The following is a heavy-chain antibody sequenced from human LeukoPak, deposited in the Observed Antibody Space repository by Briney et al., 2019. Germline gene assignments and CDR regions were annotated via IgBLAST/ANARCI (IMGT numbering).Heavy chain of an antibody. CDR3: ARGRGSWYGVYFDY. V-gene: IGHV3-7*01. CDR2: IKRDGSEK. CDR1: GFTFTDYW. D-gene: IGHD6-13*01. Sequence: GGSLRLSFAASGFTFTDYWMSWVRQAPGKGLEWVANIKRDGSEKYYVDSVKGRFTISRDNAKNSLYLQMNSLRTEDTAVYYCARGRGSWYGVYFDYWGQGTLVTVSS. J-gene: IGHJ4*02.